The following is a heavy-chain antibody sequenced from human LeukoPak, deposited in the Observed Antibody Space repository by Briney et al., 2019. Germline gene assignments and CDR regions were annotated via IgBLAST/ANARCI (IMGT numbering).Heavy chain of an antibody. Sequence: SVKVSCKASGGTFSSYAISCVRQAPGQGLEWMGRIIPIFGIANYAQKFQGRVTITADKSTSTAYMELSSLRSEDTAVYYCARADRLSGPLDYWGQGTLVTVSS. CDR1: GGTFSSYA. J-gene: IGHJ4*02. D-gene: IGHD3-16*02. CDR2: IIPIFGIA. CDR3: ARADRLSGPLDY. V-gene: IGHV1-69*04.